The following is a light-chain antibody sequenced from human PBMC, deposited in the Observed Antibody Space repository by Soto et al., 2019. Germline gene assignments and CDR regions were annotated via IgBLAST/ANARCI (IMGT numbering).Light chain of an antibody. J-gene: IGKJ4*01. CDR2: AAS. V-gene: IGKV1-39*01. CDR3: QQSYSTPL. Sequence: DIQMTQSPSSLSGSVGDRDTITCRASQSISSYLNWYQQKPGKAPKLLIYAASSLQSGVPSRFSGSGSGTDFTLTISSLQPEDFATYYCQQSYSTPLFGGGTKVEIK. CDR1: QSISSY.